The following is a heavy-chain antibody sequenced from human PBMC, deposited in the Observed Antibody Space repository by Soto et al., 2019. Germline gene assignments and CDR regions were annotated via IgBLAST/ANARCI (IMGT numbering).Heavy chain of an antibody. CDR3: ARDLVAALLGRYYGMDV. V-gene: IGHV3-11*06. J-gene: IGHJ6*02. CDR1: GFTFSDYY. D-gene: IGHD6-13*01. Sequence: GGSLRLSCAASGFTFSDYYMSWIRQAPGKGLEWVSYISSSSSYTNYADSVKGRFTISRDNAKNSLYLQMNSLRAEDTAVYYCARDLVAALLGRYYGMDVWGQGTTVTVSS. CDR2: ISSSSSYT.